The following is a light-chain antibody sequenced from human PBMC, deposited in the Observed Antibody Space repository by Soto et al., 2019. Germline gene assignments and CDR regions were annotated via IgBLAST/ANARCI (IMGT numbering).Light chain of an antibody. CDR3: SADTSRSNVV. CDR2: DVS. J-gene: IGLJ2*01. Sequence: QSALTQPASVSGSPGQSITSSCTGTSSDVGGYNYVSWYQQHPVKAPKLMIYDVSNRPSGVSNRFSGSKSGNAASLTISGLQAKDKGDYYCSADTSRSNVVFARRTNRTV. V-gene: IGLV2-14*01. CDR1: SSDVGGYNY.